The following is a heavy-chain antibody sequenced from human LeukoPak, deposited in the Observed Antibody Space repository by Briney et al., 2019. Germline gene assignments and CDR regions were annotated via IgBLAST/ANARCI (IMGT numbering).Heavy chain of an antibody. D-gene: IGHD3-3*01. CDR1: GFTFSSYG. Sequence: GGSLRLSCAASGFTFSSYGMHWVRQAPGKGLEWVAFIRYDGSNKYYADSVKGRFTISRDNSKNTLYLQMNSLRAEDTAVYYCARVRVYDFWSGYYLGQYYFDYWGQGTLVTVSS. V-gene: IGHV3-30*02. CDR3: ARVRVYDFWSGYYLGQYYFDY. CDR2: IRYDGSNK. J-gene: IGHJ4*02.